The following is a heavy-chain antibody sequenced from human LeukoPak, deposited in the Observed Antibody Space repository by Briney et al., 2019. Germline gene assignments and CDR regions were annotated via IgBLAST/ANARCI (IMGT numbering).Heavy chain of an antibody. CDR3: ARSRSVADRPFISVY. J-gene: IGHJ4*02. D-gene: IGHD2-21*01. V-gene: IGHV3-11*01. CDR1: GFTFSDYY. Sequence: GGSLRLSCAASGFTFSDYYMSWIRQAPGNGLEWVSYISSSGSTIYYADSVKGRFTISRDNAKNSLYLQMNSLRAEDTAVYYCARSRSVADRPFISVYWGQGTLVTVSS. CDR2: ISSSGSTI.